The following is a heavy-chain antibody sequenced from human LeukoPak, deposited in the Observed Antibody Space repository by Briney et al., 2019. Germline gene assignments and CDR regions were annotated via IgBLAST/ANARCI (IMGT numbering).Heavy chain of an antibody. CDR2: ISWNSGSI. CDR3: AKGTAASRYDAFDI. V-gene: IGHV3-9*01. CDR1: GFPFDEYA. D-gene: IGHD2-2*01. J-gene: IGHJ3*02. Sequence: GGSLRLSCAASGFPFDEYAMHWVRQAPGKGLEWVSGISWNSGSIGYADSVKGRFTISRDNAKNSLYLQMNSLRAEDTALYYCAKGTAASRYDAFDIWGQGTMVPVSS.